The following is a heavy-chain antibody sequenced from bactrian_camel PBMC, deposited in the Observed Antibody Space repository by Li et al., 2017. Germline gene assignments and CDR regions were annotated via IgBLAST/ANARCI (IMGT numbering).Heavy chain of an antibody. V-gene: IGHV3-2*01. CDR1: GFTFSLYY. D-gene: IGHD4*01. Sequence: HVQLVESGGGLVQPGGSLRLSCGAFGFTFSLYYMSWVRQAPGKGLEWVSGISSTASRTYYKDSVKGRFAISREDAKNTLHLQMNSLKTEDSGVYYCATERGAGYEDYSDSEQLDFGYWGQGTQVTVS. CDR3: ATERGAGYEDYSDSEQLDFGY. J-gene: IGHJ6*01. CDR2: ISSTASRT.